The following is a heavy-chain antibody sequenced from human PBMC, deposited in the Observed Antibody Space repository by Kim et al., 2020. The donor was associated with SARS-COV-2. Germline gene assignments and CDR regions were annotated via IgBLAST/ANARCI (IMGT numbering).Heavy chain of an antibody. CDR1: GGSVSSGGYY. Sequence: SETLSLTCTVSGGSVSSGGYYWSWIRQHPGKGLEWIGYIYNSGSTFYNPFLESRLTMSVDTSRNQFSLKLSSVTAADTAVYYCARGDTIFGGVIPYFDY. CDR2: IYNSGST. V-gene: IGHV4-31*03. D-gene: IGHD3-3*01. J-gene: IGHJ4*01. CDR3: ARGDTIFGGVIPYFDY.